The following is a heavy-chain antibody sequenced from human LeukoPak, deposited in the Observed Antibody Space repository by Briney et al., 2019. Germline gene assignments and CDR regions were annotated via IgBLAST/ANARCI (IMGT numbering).Heavy chain of an antibody. CDR3: AWGYGMDV. J-gene: IGHJ6*02. D-gene: IGHD3-16*01. V-gene: IGHV4-39*01. Sequence: SETLSLTCTVSGGSISSSSYYRGWIRQPPGKGLEWIGSIYYSGDTYYNPSLKSRVAISVDSSKNQFSLKVTSVTAADTAVYYCAWGYGMDVWGQGTTVTVSS. CDR1: GGSISSSSYY. CDR2: IYYSGDT.